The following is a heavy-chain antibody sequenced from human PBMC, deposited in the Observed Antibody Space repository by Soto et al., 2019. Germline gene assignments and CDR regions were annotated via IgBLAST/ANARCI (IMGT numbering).Heavy chain of an antibody. CDR3: ARTHPRYYDYVWGSYRTSYFDC. CDR1: GGSITSGGHY. Sequence: KPSETLSLTCTVSGGSITSGGHYWGWIRQYPGKGLEWIGHIYDSGNMYFYNPSLKSRVTISVDTSKNQFSLKLSSVTAADTAVYYCARTHPRYYDYVWGSYRTSYFDCWGQGTLVTVSS. J-gene: IGHJ4*02. CDR2: IYDSGNMY. D-gene: IGHD3-16*02. V-gene: IGHV4-31*03.